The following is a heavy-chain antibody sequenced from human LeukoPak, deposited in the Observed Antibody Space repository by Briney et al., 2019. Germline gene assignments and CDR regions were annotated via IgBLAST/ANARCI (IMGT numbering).Heavy chain of an antibody. CDR2: IYHSGST. V-gene: IGHV4-4*02. Sequence: SETLSLTCAVSGGSISSSNWWSWVRQPPGKGLEWIGEIYHSGSTNYSPSLKSRVTISVDKSKNQFSLKLTSVTAADTAVYYCARDIVRGEDAFDIWGQGTMVTVSS. CDR1: GGSISSSNW. J-gene: IGHJ3*02. CDR3: ARDIVRGEDAFDI. D-gene: IGHD3-10*01.